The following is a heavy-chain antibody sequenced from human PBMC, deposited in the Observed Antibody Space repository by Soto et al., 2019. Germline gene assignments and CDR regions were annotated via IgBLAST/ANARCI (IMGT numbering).Heavy chain of an antibody. J-gene: IGHJ4*02. CDR1: GFTFNNYV. D-gene: IGHD5-18*01. V-gene: IGHV3-23*01. CDR2: LSSSGGST. Sequence: VQLLDSGGGLVHPGGSLRLSCAASGFTFNNYVMSWVRQAPGKWLDWASALSSSGGSTYYADSVKGRFAISRDNSKKTLYLQIISLIAEETAVYDCATCEFSCGPTCLYSFDYLGQGTLVAGSS. CDR3: ATCEFSCGPTCLYSFDY.